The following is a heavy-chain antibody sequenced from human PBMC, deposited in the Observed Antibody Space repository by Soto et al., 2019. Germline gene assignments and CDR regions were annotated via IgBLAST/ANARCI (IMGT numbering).Heavy chain of an antibody. CDR2: IYYRGST. D-gene: IGHD3-9*01. Sequence: PSETLSLTCTVSGGSISSGSYYWTWLRQHPGKGLEWIGYIYYRGSTYYNPSLKSRISMSQDTSKNQFYLNLNSVTAADTAVYYCARTYDILTGYYASNWFDPWGQGTLVTVSS. CDR1: GGSISSGSYY. J-gene: IGHJ5*02. CDR3: ARTYDILTGYYASNWFDP. V-gene: IGHV4-31*03.